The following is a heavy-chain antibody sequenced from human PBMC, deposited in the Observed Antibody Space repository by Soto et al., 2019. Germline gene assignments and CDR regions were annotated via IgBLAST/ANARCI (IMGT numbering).Heavy chain of an antibody. CDR1: GYTFTGYY. CDR3: ARDLTYYGSGSDY. CDR2: INPNSGGT. J-gene: IGHJ4*02. D-gene: IGHD3-10*01. V-gene: IGHV1-2*04. Sequence: QVQLVHSGAEVKKPGASVKVSCKASGYTFTGYYMHWVPQAPGQGLESMGWINPNSGGTNYAQKFPGWVTMTRDAFISTSYMELSRLRSDDTAVYYCARDLTYYGSGSDYWGQGTLVTVSS.